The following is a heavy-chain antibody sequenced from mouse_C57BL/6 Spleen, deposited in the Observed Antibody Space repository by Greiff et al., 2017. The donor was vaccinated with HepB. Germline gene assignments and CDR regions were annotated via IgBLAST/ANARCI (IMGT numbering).Heavy chain of an antibody. CDR1: GYTFTSYW. J-gene: IGHJ4*01. D-gene: IGHD1-1*01. CDR3: ASAGSSLHYAMDY. Sequence: QVHVKQPGTELVKPGASVKLSCKASGYTFTSYWMHWVKQRPGQGLEWIGNINPSNGGTNYNEKFKSKATLTVDKSSSTAYMQLSSLTSEDSAVYYCASAGSSLHYAMDYWGQGTSVTVSS. V-gene: IGHV1-53*01. CDR2: INPSNGGT.